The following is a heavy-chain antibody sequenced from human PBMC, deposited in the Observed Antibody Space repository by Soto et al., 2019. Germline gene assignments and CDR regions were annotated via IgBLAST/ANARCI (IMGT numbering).Heavy chain of an antibody. V-gene: IGHV3-74*01. CDR3: AIGGGDYNYFDH. CDR2: IKSDGSST. CDR1: WFLFSTLW. Sequence: GRSLRLSCAASWFLFSTLWMFRVLQVPRKGLLWVSRIKSDGSSTSYADSVKGRFTISRDNTKNTLYLQMTSLRAEDTAVYYCAIGGGDYNYFDHWGQGILVTVSS. D-gene: IGHD2-21*01. J-gene: IGHJ4*02.